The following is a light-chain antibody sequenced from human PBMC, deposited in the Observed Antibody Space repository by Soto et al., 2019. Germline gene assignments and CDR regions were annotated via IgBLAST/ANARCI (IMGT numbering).Light chain of an antibody. CDR3: SSYTSSSFYV. CDR1: SSDVGGYNY. V-gene: IGLV2-14*01. CDR2: DVS. J-gene: IGLJ1*01. Sequence: QSVLTQPASVSGSPGQSITISCTGTSSDVGGYNYVSWYQQHPGKAPKLMIYDVSYRPSGVSNRFSGSKSGNTASLTISGLQAEDEADYYCSSYTSSSFYVFGTGTQLTVL.